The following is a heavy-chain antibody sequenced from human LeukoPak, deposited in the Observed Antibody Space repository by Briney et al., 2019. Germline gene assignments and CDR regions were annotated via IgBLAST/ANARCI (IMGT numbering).Heavy chain of an antibody. CDR1: GGSFSGYY. CDR3: ARGPRHYYGSGSFADY. D-gene: IGHD3-10*01. Sequence: SETLSLTCAVYGGSFSGYYWSWIRQPPGKGLEWIGEINHSGSTNYNPSLKSRVTISVDTSKTQFSLKLSSVTAADTAVYYCARGPRHYYGSGSFADYWGQGTLVTVSS. J-gene: IGHJ4*02. CDR2: INHSGST. V-gene: IGHV4-34*01.